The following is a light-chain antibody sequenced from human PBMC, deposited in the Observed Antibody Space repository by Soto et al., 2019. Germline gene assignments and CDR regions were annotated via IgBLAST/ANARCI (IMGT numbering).Light chain of an antibody. CDR1: QSLTSSY. V-gene: IGKV3-20*01. Sequence: EIVLTQSPGTLSLSPGETATLSCRASQSLTSSYLAWYQQRPGQAPSLLIYGVSSRATGIPDRFSGSGSGTDFTLTITRLEPEDFAVYYCQHYGYSLWTFGQLTKVEIK. J-gene: IGKJ1*01. CDR2: GVS. CDR3: QHYGYSLWT.